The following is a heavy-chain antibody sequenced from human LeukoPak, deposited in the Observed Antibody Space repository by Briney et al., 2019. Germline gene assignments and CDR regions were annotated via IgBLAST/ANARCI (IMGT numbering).Heavy chain of an antibody. Sequence: GGSLRLSCAASGIIFSNYAMTWVRQAPGKGLEWVSVISGSGGSTYYADSVKGRFTISRDNSKNTLYLQMNSLRAEDTAVYYCAKAGLLHFDYWGQGTLVTVSS. CDR1: GIIFSNYA. D-gene: IGHD1-26*01. V-gene: IGHV3-23*01. CDR3: AKAGLLHFDY. CDR2: ISGSGGST. J-gene: IGHJ4*02.